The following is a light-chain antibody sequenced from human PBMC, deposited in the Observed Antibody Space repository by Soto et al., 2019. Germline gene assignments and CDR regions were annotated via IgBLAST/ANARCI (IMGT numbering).Light chain of an antibody. CDR3: SSWTSGATYV. CDR2: DVN. J-gene: IGLJ1*01. Sequence: QSVLTQPASVSGSPGQSITTSCAGTSSDVGAYNYVSWYQHHPGKAPKLMIYDVNNRPSGDSNRFSGSKSGNTASLTISGLQAEDEADYYCSSWTSGATYVIGSGTKVTVL. V-gene: IGLV2-14*03. CDR1: SSDVGAYNY.